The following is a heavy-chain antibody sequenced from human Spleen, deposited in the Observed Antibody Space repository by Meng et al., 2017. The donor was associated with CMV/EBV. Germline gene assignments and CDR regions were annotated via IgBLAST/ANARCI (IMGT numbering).Heavy chain of an antibody. Sequence: QGPLPEPGPGLGKPSETLSLTCTVSGGSISSGDYYWSWIRPPPGKGLEWIGYIYYSGSTYYNPSLKSRVTISVDTSKNQFSLKLSSVTAADTAVYYCARDPYYYDSRGAFDIWGQGTMVTVSS. CDR2: IYYSGST. CDR3: ARDPYYYDSRGAFDI. J-gene: IGHJ3*02. D-gene: IGHD3-22*01. CDR1: GGSISSGDYY. V-gene: IGHV4-30-4*08.